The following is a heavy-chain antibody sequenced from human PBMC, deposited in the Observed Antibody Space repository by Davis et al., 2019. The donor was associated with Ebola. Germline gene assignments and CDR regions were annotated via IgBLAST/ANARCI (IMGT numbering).Heavy chain of an antibody. V-gene: IGHV3-23*01. CDR1: GFTFSSYA. J-gene: IGHJ3*02. D-gene: IGHD6-19*01. Sequence: PGGSLRLSCAASGFTFSSYAMNWVHQAPGKGLEWVAGTSGSGSSTYYADSLKGRFTISRDNSKNTLYLQMNRLTAEDTAVYYCAKGRIAVSKRHAFDMWGRGTMVTVTS. CDR3: AKGRIAVSKRHAFDM. CDR2: TSGSGSST.